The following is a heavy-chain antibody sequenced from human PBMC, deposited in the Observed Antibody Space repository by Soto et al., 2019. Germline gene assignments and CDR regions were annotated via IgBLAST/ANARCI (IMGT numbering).Heavy chain of an antibody. Sequence: QVQLVQSGAEVKKPGSSVKVSCKAYGGTFSSSTISWVRQAPGQGLEWMGRIITILGIANYAQKFQGRVTITADKSTSTAYMELSSLRSEETAVYYCASLLVDYWGQGTLVTVSS. CDR2: IITILGIA. J-gene: IGHJ4*02. CDR3: ASLLVDY. V-gene: IGHV1-69*02. CDR1: GGTFSSST.